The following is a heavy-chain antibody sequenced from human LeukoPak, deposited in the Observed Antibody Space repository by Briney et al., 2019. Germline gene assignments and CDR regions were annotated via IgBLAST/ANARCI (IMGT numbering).Heavy chain of an antibody. D-gene: IGHD3-10*01. CDR3: AREYGSGSLYYFDY. J-gene: IGHJ4*02. CDR2: IDSDGSGT. V-gene: IGHV3-74*01. CDR1: GFTFSDNW. Sequence: GGSLRLSCAASGFTFSDNWMHWVRQAPGKGLVWVSRIDSDGSGTSYADSVKGRFTISRDNAKNTLYLQMHSLRVEDTGVYYCAREYGSGSLYYFDYWGQGTLVTVSS.